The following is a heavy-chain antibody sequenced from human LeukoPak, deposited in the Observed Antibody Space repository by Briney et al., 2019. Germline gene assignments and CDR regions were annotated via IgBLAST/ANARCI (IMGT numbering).Heavy chain of an antibody. CDR1: GFTFSTYA. J-gene: IGHJ4*02. D-gene: IGHD5-18*01. CDR2: ISNSASST. Sequence: PGASLRLSCAASGFTFSTYAMSWVRQAPGKGLEWVSSISNSASSTYYADSVKGRFTISRDNSKNRLYLQMDSLRADDTAVYYCATRSTPGGYSYGYNYWGQGTLVTVSS. CDR3: ATRSTPGGYSYGYNY. V-gene: IGHV3-23*01.